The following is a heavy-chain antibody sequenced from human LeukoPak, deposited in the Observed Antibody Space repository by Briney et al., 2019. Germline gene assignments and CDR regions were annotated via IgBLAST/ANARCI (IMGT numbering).Heavy chain of an antibody. CDR2: ISGSGGST. J-gene: IGHJ6*03. Sequence: SGGSLRLSCAASGFTFSSYAMSWVRQAPGKGLEWVSAISGSGGSTYYADSVKGRFTISRDNSKNTLYLQMNSLRAEDTAVYYCAKESRGCSGGSCFYYYYYYMDVWGKGTTVTVSS. V-gene: IGHV3-23*01. CDR3: AKESRGCSGGSCFYYYYYYMDV. D-gene: IGHD2-15*01. CDR1: GFTFSSYA.